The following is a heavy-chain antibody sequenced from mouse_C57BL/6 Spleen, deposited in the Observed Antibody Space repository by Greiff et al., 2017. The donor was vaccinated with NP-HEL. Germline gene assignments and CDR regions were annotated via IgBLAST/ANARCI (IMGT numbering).Heavy chain of an antibody. CDR3: ARNLDYYGSSYFDY. J-gene: IGHJ2*01. V-gene: IGHV2-2*01. D-gene: IGHD1-1*01. CDR1: GFSLTSYG. CDR2: IWSGGST. Sequence: VKLMESGPGLVQPSQSLSITCTVSGFSLTSYGVHWVRQSPGKGLEWLGVIWSGGSTDYNAAFISRLSISKDNSKSQVFFKMNSLQADDTAIYYCARNLDYYGSSYFDYWGQGTTLTVSS.